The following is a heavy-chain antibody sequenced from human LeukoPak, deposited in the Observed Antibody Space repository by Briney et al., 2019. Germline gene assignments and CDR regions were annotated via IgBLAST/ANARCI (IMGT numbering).Heavy chain of an antibody. D-gene: IGHD2-15*01. CDR1: GGSISSSSYY. J-gene: IGHJ4*02. CDR3: ARGGQYCSGGSCYY. CDR2: IYYSGST. Sequence: SETLSLTCTVSGGSISSSSYYWGWIRQPPGKGLEWIGSIYYSGSTYYNPSLKSRVTISVDTSKNQFSLKLSSVTAADTAVYYCARGGQYCSGGSCYYWGQGTLVTVSS. V-gene: IGHV4-39*07.